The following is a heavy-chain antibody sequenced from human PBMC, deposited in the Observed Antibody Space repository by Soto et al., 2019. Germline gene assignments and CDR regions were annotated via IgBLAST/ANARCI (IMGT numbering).Heavy chain of an antibody. CDR2: ISGSGGST. J-gene: IGHJ4*02. V-gene: IGHV3-23*01. D-gene: IGHD3-16*02. Sequence: GGSLRLACAASGFTFSSYAMSWVRQAPGKGLEWVSAISGSGGSTYYADSVKGRFTISRDNSKNTLYLQMNSLRAEDTAVYYYAKGPRVNTFGGVIAPIDYWGQGTLVTVSS. CDR1: GFTFSSYA. CDR3: AKGPRVNTFGGVIAPIDY.